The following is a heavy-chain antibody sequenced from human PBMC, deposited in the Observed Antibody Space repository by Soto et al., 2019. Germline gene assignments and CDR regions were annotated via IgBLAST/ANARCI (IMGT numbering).Heavy chain of an antibody. V-gene: IGHV4-34*01. Sequence: SETLSLTCAVYGGSSSGYYWSWIRQPPGKGLEWIGEINHSGSTNYNPSLKSRVTISVDTSKNQFSLKLSSVTAADTAVYYCARGGVRSSLDYWGQGTLVTVSS. CDR2: INHSGST. J-gene: IGHJ4*02. CDR1: GGSSSGYY. D-gene: IGHD6-13*01. CDR3: ARGGVRSSLDY.